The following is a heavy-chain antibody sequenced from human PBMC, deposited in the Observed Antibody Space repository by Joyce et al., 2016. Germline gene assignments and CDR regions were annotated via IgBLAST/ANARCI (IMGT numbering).Heavy chain of an antibody. CDR1: GFTFRHFP. J-gene: IGHJ4*02. D-gene: IGHD3-3*01. CDR3: ARVSELVDF. Sequence: EVQLMVSGGGLVQPGESLRLSCEASGFTFRHFPVTWVRQAPGRGVEWISYITADGGTLFYADSVKGRFTVSRDNAKAFLQMNNVTAEDTAVYFCARVSELVDFWGQGSLVSVSA. CDR2: ITADGGTL. V-gene: IGHV3-48*01.